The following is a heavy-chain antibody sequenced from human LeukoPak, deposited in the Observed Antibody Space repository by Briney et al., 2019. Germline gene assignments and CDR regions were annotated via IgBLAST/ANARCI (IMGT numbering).Heavy chain of an antibody. CDR1: GGTFSSYA. D-gene: IGHD3-22*01. CDR2: IIPILGIA. CDR3: ARVVDDSRSDYFDY. J-gene: IGHJ4*02. Sequence: GASVKVSCKASGGTFSSYAISWVRQAPGQGLERMGRIIPILGIANYAQKFQGRVTITADKSTSTAYMELSSLRSEDTAVYYCARVVDDSRSDYFDYWGQGTLVTVSS. V-gene: IGHV1-69*04.